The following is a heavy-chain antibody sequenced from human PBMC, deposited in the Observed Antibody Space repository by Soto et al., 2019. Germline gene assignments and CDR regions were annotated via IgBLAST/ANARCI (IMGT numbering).Heavy chain of an antibody. J-gene: IGHJ6*02. D-gene: IGHD3-3*01. V-gene: IGHV3-30-3*01. CDR1: GFTFSSYA. CDR2: ISYDGSNK. CDR3: ARESNYDFWSGYLNYGMDV. Sequence: QVQLVESGGGVVQPGRSLRLSCAASGFTFSSYAMHWVRQAPGKGLEWVAVISYDGSNKYYADSVKGRFTISRDNSKNTLYLQMNSLRAEDTAVYYCARESNYDFWSGYLNYGMDVWGQGTTVTVSS.